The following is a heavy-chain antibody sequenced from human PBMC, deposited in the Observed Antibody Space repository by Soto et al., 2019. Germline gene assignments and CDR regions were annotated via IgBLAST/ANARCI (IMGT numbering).Heavy chain of an antibody. Sequence: QVQLVQSGAEVKKPGASVKVSCKASGYTFTSYGISWVRQAPGQGLEWMGWISAYNGHTNYAQKLQGRVTMTTDTSTSTAYMELRSLRSDDTDVYYCAREGYYDSSGYATPFDYWGQGTLVTVSS. CDR2: ISAYNGHT. CDR1: GYTFTSYG. V-gene: IGHV1-18*01. J-gene: IGHJ4*02. CDR3: AREGYYDSSGYATPFDY. D-gene: IGHD3-22*01.